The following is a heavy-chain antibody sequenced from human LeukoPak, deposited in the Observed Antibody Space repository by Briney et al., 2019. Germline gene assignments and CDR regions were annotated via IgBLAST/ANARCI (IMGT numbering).Heavy chain of an antibody. CDR2: IIPMFGTA. CDR3: ARGNYHDSSGYFD. V-gene: IGHV1-69*05. D-gene: IGHD3-22*01. Sequence: SVKVSCKASGGTFSSYAISWVRQAPGQGLEWVGRIIPMFGTANYAQKFQDRVTVTTDESTTAAYMEMSSLRSEDTAVYYCARGNYHDSSGYFDWGQGTLVTVSS. CDR1: GGTFSSYA. J-gene: IGHJ4*02.